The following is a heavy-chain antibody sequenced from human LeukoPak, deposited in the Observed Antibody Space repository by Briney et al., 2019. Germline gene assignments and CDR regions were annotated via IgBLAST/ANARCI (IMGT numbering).Heavy chain of an antibody. CDR1: GGSISSSSYY. Sequence: SETLSLTCTVSGGSISSSSYYWGWIRQPPGKGLEWIGGMYYSGSTYYNPSLKSRVTISVDTSKNQFSLMLSSVTAADTAVYFCARISSVWVKDFYYYMDVWGKGTTVTVSS. CDR2: MYYSGST. V-gene: IGHV4-39*07. J-gene: IGHJ6*03. D-gene: IGHD3-16*02. CDR3: ARISSVWVKDFYYYMDV.